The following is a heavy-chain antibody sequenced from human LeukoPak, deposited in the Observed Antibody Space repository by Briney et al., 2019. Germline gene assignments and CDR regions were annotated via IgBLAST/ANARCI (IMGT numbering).Heavy chain of an antibody. J-gene: IGHJ5*02. D-gene: IGHD3-22*01. Sequence: SETLSLTRTVSGDSVNSGAYYWSRLRQPAGKEPEWIGRIYPLETTNYNPSLKSRVAISVDTSKNQFSLMLYSVTAADTALYYCARGYDSTGYGVGEANWFDPWGQGTLVTVSS. CDR2: IYPLETT. CDR1: GDSVNSGAYY. CDR3: ARGYDSTGYGVGEANWFDP. V-gene: IGHV4-61*02.